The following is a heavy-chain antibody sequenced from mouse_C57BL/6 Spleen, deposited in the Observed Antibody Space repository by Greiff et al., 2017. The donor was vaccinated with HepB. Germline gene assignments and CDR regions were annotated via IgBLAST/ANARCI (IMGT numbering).Heavy chain of an antibody. CDR1: GYTFTSYW. CDR3: AQTAQATDAMDY. CDR2: IDPSDSET. V-gene: IGHV1-52*01. Sequence: QVQLQQPGAELVRPGSSVKLSCKASGYTFTSYWMHWVKQRPIQGLEWIGNIDPSDSETHYNQKFKDKATLTVDKSSSTAYMQLSSLTSEDSAVYYCAQTAQATDAMDYWGQGTSVTVSS. D-gene: IGHD3-2*02. J-gene: IGHJ4*01.